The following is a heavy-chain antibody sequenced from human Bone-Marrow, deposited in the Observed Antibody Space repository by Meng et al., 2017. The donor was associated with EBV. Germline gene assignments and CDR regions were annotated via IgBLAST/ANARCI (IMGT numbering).Heavy chain of an antibody. CDR2: IIPIFGTA. CDR1: GGTFSSYA. D-gene: IGHD6-13*01. CDR3: ARHSSSWYAYYFDY. V-gene: IGHV1-69*01. J-gene: IGHJ4*02. Sequence: QVQLVQSGAEVKKPXXXXXVXCKASGGTFSSYAISWVRQAPGQGLEWMGGIIPIFGTANYAQKFQGRVTITADESTSTAYMELSSLRSEDTAVYYCARHSSSWYAYYFDYWGQGTLVTVSS.